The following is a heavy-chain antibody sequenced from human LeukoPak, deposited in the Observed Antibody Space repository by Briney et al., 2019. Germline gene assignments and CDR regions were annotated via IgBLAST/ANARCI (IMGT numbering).Heavy chain of an antibody. D-gene: IGHD6-13*01. CDR3: AKGRARIAAASDY. CDR1: GFTFSSFA. Sequence: PGGSLRLSCAAPGFTFSSFAMSWVRQAPGKGLEWVSVISGSGGNTYYADSVKGRFTISRDNSKNTLYLQMNSLRAEDTAVYYCAKGRARIAAASDYWGQGTLVTVSS. CDR2: ISGSGGNT. V-gene: IGHV3-23*01. J-gene: IGHJ4*02.